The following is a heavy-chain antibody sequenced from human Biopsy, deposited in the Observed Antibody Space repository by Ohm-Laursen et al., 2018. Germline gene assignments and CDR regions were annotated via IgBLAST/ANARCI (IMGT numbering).Heavy chain of an antibody. Sequence: TLSLTCTVSGDSVSSGSFYWTWIRPPPGQGLEYIGYIYDRGSTANYNPSLESRVTMSVDIPKNQFSLKLSSVTAADTAIYYCARGMRSSGWPYFDSWGQGTLVTVSS. CDR3: ARGMRSSGWPYFDS. J-gene: IGHJ4*02. CDR1: GDSVSSGSFY. D-gene: IGHD6-19*01. V-gene: IGHV4-61*01. CDR2: IYDRGSTA.